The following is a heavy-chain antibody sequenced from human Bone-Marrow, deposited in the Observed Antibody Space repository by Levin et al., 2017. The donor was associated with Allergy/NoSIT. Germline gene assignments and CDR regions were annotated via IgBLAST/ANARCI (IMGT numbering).Heavy chain of an antibody. CDR1: GFTFSSYA. D-gene: IGHD3-22*01. Sequence: GESLKISCAASGFTFSSYAMHWVRQAPGKGLEWVAVISYDGSNKYYADSVKGRFTISRDNSKNTLYLQMNSLRAEDTAVYYCAREAETYYYDSSGYNFDYWGQGTLVTVSS. CDR3: AREAETYYYDSSGYNFDY. J-gene: IGHJ4*02. CDR2: ISYDGSNK. V-gene: IGHV3-30-3*01.